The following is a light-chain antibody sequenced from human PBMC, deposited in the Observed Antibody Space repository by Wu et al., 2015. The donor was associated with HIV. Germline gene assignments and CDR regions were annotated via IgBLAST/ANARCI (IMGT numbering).Light chain of an antibody. CDR2: GAI. Sequence: EIVMTQSPATLSVSPGERATLACRASESVGGDVAWYQQKPGQAPRLLIYGAITRPTGIPARFRGSGSGTDFTLTISRLEPEDFAVYYCQQYNTSPWPFGQGTKVEIK. CDR1: ESVGGD. CDR3: QQYNTSPWP. V-gene: IGKV3-15*01. J-gene: IGKJ1*01.